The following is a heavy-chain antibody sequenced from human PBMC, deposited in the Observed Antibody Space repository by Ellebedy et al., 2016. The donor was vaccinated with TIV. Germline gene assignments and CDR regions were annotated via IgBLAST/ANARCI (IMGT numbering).Heavy chain of an antibody. CDR3: ARDSKKGWAFDI. J-gene: IGHJ3*02. CDR1: GGSISPYY. D-gene: IGHD2-15*01. V-gene: IGHV4-59*01. CDR2: VHYTGST. Sequence: GSLRFSCTVSGGSISPYYWSWIRQPPGQGLDYIGYVHYTGSTDYNPSLKSRVTISVDAFKNQFSLKLTSVTAADTAVYYCARDSKKGWAFDIWGQGTMVTVSS.